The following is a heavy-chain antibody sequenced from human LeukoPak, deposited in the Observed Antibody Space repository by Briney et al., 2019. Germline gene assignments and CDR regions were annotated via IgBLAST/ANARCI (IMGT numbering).Heavy chain of an antibody. CDR2: IYTSGST. J-gene: IGHJ4*02. V-gene: IGHV4-61*02. D-gene: IGHD4-23*01. CDR3: ARGGYGGNSDY. Sequence: KPSETLSLTCTVSGGSISSGSYYWSWIRQPAGKGLEWIGRIYTSGSTNYNPSLKSRVTISVDTSKNQFSLKLSSVTAADTAVYYCARGGYGGNSDYWGQGTLVTVSS. CDR1: GGSISSGSYY.